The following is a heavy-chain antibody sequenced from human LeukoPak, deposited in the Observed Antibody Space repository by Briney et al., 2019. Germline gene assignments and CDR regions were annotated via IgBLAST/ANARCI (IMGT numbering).Heavy chain of an antibody. D-gene: IGHD4-17*01. CDR2: IYYSGST. CDR3: ASTWDDYGDYPTDY. J-gene: IGHJ4*02. V-gene: IGHV4-39*01. Sequence: ETLSLTCAVSGDSISTNHWWSWVRQPPGKGLEWIGSIYYSGSTYYNPSLKSRVTISVDTSKNQFSLKLSSVTAADTAVYYCASTWDDYGDYPTDYWGQGTLVTVSS. CDR1: GDSISTNHW.